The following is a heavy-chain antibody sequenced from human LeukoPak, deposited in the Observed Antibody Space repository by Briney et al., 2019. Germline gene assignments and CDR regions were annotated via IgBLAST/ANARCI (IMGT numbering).Heavy chain of an antibody. V-gene: IGHV3-7*03. J-gene: IGHJ6*02. CDR2: VNRDGSEA. Sequence: GGSLRLSCAASGLTFSSHWMTWVRQVPGRGPEWVANVNRDGSEAYYLDSVKGRFTISKDNAKNSLYLQMNSLRAEDTALYHCARNNGMDVWGQGTTVIVSS. CDR3: ARNNGMDV. CDR1: GLTFSSHW.